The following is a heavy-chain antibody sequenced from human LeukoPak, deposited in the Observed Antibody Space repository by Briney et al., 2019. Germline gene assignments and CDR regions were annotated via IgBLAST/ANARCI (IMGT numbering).Heavy chain of an antibody. D-gene: IGHD3-10*01. CDR3: ARENTMVRAYYYYYYGMDV. Sequence: ASVKVFCKASGYTFTSYYMHWVRQAPGQELEWMGIINPSGGSTSYAQKFQGRVTMTRDTSTSTVYMELSSLRSEDTAVYYCARENTMVRAYYYYYYGMDVWGQGTTVTVSS. J-gene: IGHJ6*02. CDR2: INPSGGST. CDR1: GYTFTSYY. V-gene: IGHV1-46*01.